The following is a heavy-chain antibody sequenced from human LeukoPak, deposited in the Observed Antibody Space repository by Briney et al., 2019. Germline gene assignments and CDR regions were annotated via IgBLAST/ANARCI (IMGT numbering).Heavy chain of an antibody. J-gene: IGHJ4*02. D-gene: IGHD1-7*01. V-gene: IGHV3-23*01. Sequence: PGGSLRLSCAASGFTFSNYAMSWVRQAPGKGLEWVSLSGGSGGRTYYADSYADSVKGRFTISRDNSKNTLYLQMSSLRAEDTAVYYCAKDGDPTGITIRIEYWGQGTLVTVSS. CDR3: AKDGDPTGITIRIEY. CDR2: SGGSGGRT. CDR1: GFTFSNYA.